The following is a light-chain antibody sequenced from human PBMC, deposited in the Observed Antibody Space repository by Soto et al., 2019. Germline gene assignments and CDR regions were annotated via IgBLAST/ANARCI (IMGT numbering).Light chain of an antibody. V-gene: IGLV2-14*01. CDR2: EVS. CDR3: SSYTGSSTLYV. CDR1: SSDIGGYNY. J-gene: IGLJ1*01. Sequence: QSGLTQPASVSGSPGQSITISCTGTSSDIGGYNYVSWYQQHPGKVPKLMIFEVSNRPSGVSYRFSGSKSGNTASLTISGLQAEDEADYYCSSYTGSSTLYVFGTGTKVTVL.